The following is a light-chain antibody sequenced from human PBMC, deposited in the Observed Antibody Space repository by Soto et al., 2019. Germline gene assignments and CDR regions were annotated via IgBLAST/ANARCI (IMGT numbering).Light chain of an antibody. CDR2: GNS. V-gene: IGLV1-40*01. Sequence: QPVLTQPPSVSGAPGQGVTISCTGGSSNIGANYDVHWYQQLPGTAPKVLIYGNSNRPSGVPDRFSGSKSGTSASLAITGLQVEDEADDYCQSYDSRLRNVIFGGGTQLTVL. CDR1: SSNIGANYD. CDR3: QSYDSRLRNVI. J-gene: IGLJ2*01.